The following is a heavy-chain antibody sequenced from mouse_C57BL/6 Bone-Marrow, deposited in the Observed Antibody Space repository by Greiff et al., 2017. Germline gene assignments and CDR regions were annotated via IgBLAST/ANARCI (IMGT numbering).Heavy chain of an antibody. CDR3: ARGGLSRFAY. D-gene: IGHD3-2*02. CDR1: GYTFTSYG. CDR2: IYPRSGNT. Sequence: VQLQESGAELARPGASVKLSCKASGYTFTSYGISWVKQRTGQGLEWIGEIYPRSGNTYYNEKFKGKATLTADKSSSTAYMELRSLTSEDSAVYFCARGGLSRFAYWGQGTLVTVSA. J-gene: IGHJ3*01. V-gene: IGHV1-81*01.